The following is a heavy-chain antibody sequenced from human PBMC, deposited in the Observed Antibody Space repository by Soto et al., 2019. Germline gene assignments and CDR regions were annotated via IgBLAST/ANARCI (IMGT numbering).Heavy chain of an antibody. Sequence: PSETLSLTCTVSGGSISSSSYYWGWIRQPPGKGLEWIGSIYYSGSTYYNPSLKSRVTISVDTSKNQFSLKLSSVTAADTAVYYCARRRLYYYDSSGYYPYYFDYWGQGTLVTVSS. CDR2: IYYSGST. CDR1: GGSISSSSYY. V-gene: IGHV4-39*01. D-gene: IGHD3-22*01. CDR3: ARRRLYYYDSSGYYPYYFDY. J-gene: IGHJ4*02.